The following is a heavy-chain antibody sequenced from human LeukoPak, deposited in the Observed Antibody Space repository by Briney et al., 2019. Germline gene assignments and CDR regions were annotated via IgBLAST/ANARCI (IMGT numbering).Heavy chain of an antibody. CDR2: INHSGST. J-gene: IGHJ6*04. V-gene: IGHV4-34*01. CDR1: GGSFSTYY. D-gene: IGHD3-10*01. CDR3: ARHGLGRGVYITRQYNYYMDV. Sequence: SETLSVTCAVYGGSFSTYYWSWVRQPPGSGLEWIGEINHSGSTNYNPSLKSRVTVSIDTSKNQFSLKLRSLTAADTAIYFCARHGLGRGVYITRQYNYYMDVWGTGTAVTVSS.